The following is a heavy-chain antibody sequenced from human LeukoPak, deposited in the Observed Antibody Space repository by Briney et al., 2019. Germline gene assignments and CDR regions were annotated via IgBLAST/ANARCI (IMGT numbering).Heavy chain of an antibody. J-gene: IGHJ4*02. CDR3: ARRGAVATFDY. V-gene: IGHV4-59*12. CDR1: GGSTSSYY. CDR2: IYYSGST. Sequence: SETLSLTCTVSGGSTSSYYWSWIRQPPGKGLEWIGYIYYSGSTNYNPSLKSRVTISVDTSKNQFSLKLSSVTAADTAVYYCARRGAVATFDYWGQGTLVTVSS. D-gene: IGHD6-19*01.